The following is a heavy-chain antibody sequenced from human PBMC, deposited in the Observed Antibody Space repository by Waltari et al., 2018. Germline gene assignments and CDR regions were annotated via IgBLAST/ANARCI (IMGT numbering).Heavy chain of an antibody. V-gene: IGHV4-34*01. D-gene: IGHD3-3*01. Sequence: QVQLQQWGAGLLKPSETLSLTCAVYGGSFSGYYWSWIRQPPGKGLEWIGEINQSGSTNYTPSLKSRVTISVDTSKNQFSLKLSSVTAADTAVYYCARGNNYDFWSGYPYYFDYWGQGTLVTVSS. CDR3: ARGNNYDFWSGYPYYFDY. J-gene: IGHJ4*02. CDR2: INQSGST. CDR1: GGSFSGYY.